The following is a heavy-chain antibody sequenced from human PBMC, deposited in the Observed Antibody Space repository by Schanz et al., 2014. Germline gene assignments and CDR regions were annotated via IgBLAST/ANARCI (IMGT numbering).Heavy chain of an antibody. CDR2: ISVYHGHT. J-gene: IGHJ6*02. Sequence: QVQLVQSGGEVKKPGASATVSCKASGYTFNNHGISWVRQAPGQGLEWMGWISVYHGHTNYAEKVHGRVTMTTDTSTSTAYMDLKSLISDDAAVYYCVRDAGWSFGDIHDIDVWGQGTSVTVSS. CDR1: GYTFNNHG. V-gene: IGHV1-18*01. D-gene: IGHD3-10*01. CDR3: VRDAGWSFGDIHDIDV.